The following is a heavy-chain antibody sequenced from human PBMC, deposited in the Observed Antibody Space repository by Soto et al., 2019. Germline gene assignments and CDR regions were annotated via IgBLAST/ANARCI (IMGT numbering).Heavy chain of an antibody. Sequence: EVQLVESGGGLVKPGGSLRLYCAASGFTFSSYSMNWVRQAPGKGLEWVSSISSSSSYIYYADSVKGRFTISRDNAKNSLYLQMNSLRAEDTAVYYCARQGCSSTSCYSWYFDLWGRGTLVTVSS. J-gene: IGHJ2*01. V-gene: IGHV3-21*01. CDR1: GFTFSSYS. CDR2: ISSSSSYI. D-gene: IGHD2-2*01. CDR3: ARQGCSSTSCYSWYFDL.